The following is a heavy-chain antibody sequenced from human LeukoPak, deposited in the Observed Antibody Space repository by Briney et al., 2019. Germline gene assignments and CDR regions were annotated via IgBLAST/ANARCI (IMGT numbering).Heavy chain of an antibody. CDR1: GYTFTSYD. CDR3: ARGWTFVSGSFKD. V-gene: IGHV1-8*01. D-gene: IGHD1-26*01. Sequence: ASVTVSCTASGYTFTSYDINWVRQATGQGLEWMGWMNPNSGNTGYAQKFQGRVTMTRNTSISTAYMELSSLRSEDTAVYYCARGWTFVSGSFKDWGQGTLVTVSS. J-gene: IGHJ4*02. CDR2: MNPNSGNT.